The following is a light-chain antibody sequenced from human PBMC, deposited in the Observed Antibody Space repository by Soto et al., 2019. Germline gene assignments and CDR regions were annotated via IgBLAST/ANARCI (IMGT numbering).Light chain of an antibody. CDR3: AAWDDSLHGYV. V-gene: IGLV1-44*01. Sequence: QSVLTQPPSASGTPGQRVTVPCSGRSSNIGSKTVNWYQQLPGTAPKLLIYSNNQRPSGVPDRFSGSKSGTSASRAISGLQSDDEADYYCAAWDDSLHGYVFGTGTKVTVL. CDR2: SNN. CDR1: SSNIGSKT. J-gene: IGLJ1*01.